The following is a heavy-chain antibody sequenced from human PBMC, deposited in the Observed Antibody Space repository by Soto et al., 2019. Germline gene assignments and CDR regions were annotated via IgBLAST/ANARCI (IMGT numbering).Heavy chain of an antibody. J-gene: IGHJ4*02. Sequence: SETLSLTCTVPGGSISSGGYYWSWIRQHPGKGLEWIGYIYYSGSTYYNPSLKSRVTISVDKSKNQFSLKLSAVTTADTAVYYCACLSFAIFGVRQDQEYWYQGTLVTVSS. CDR1: GGSISSGGYY. CDR2: IYYSGST. V-gene: IGHV4-31*03. D-gene: IGHD3-3*01. CDR3: ACLSFAIFGVRQDQEY.